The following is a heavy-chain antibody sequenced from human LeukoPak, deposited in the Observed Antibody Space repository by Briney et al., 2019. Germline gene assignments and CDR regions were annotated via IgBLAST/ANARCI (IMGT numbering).Heavy chain of an antibody. CDR1: GFTFSSYG. V-gene: IGHV3-30*02. D-gene: IGHD3-22*01. CDR2: IRYDGSNK. Sequence: GGSLRLSCAASGFTFSSYGMHWVRQAPGKGLEWVAFIRYDGSNKYYADSVKGRFTISRDNSKNTLYLQMNSLRAEDTAVYYCAKESGGYYYRRYYFDYWGQGTLVTDSS. J-gene: IGHJ4*02. CDR3: AKESGGYYYRRYYFDY.